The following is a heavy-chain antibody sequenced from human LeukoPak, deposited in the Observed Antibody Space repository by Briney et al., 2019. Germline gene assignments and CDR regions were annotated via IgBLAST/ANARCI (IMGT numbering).Heavy chain of an antibody. CDR2: ISSSGSTI. CDR1: GFTFSSYS. CDR3: ARGGGIAAAGTDY. V-gene: IGHV3-48*04. Sequence: GGSLRLSCAASGFTFSSYSMNWVRQAPGKGLEWVSYISSSGSTIYYADSVKGRFTISRDNAKNSLYLQMNSLRAEDTAVYYCARGGGIAAAGTDYWGQGTLVTVSS. D-gene: IGHD6-13*01. J-gene: IGHJ4*02.